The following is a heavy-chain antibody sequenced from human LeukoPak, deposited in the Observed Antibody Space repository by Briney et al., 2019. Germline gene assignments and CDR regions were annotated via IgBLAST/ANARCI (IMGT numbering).Heavy chain of an antibody. V-gene: IGHV1-69*04. CDR2: IIPILGIA. J-gene: IGHJ4*02. D-gene: IGHD3-10*01. Sequence: ASVKVSCKASGYTFTSYGISWVRQAPGQGLEWMGRIIPILGIANYAQKFQGRVTITADKSTSTAYMELSSLRSEDTAVYYCARASIGFGELFYFDYWGQGTLVTVSS. CDR1: GYTFTSYG. CDR3: ARASIGFGELFYFDY.